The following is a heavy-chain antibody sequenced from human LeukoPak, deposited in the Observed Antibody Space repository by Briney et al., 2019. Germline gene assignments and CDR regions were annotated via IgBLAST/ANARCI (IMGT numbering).Heavy chain of an antibody. J-gene: IGHJ4*02. CDR2: ISSSSSTI. CDR3: ARGARGSGTASDY. D-gene: IGHD3-10*01. Sequence: GGSLRLSCAASGFTFSSYSMNWVRQAPGKGLEWVSYISSSSSTIYYAGSVKGRFTISRDNAKNSLYLQMNSLRAEDTAVYYCARGARGSGTASDYWGQGTLVTVSS. CDR1: GFTFSSYS. V-gene: IGHV3-48*01.